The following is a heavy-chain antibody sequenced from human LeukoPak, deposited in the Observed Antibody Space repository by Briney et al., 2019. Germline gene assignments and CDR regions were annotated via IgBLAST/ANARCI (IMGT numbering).Heavy chain of an antibody. V-gene: IGHV3-23*01. J-gene: IGHJ3*01. CDR2: IRAGGGTT. CDR3: ARDPNGDYVGAFDF. CDR1: GFTFSRYA. D-gene: IGHD4-17*01. Sequence: GGSLRLSCAASGFTFSRYALIWVRQAPGKGLEWVSAIRAGGGTTFYADSVKGRFTVSRDNSRDTLYLQMNSLRVEDTAVYYCARDPNGDYVGAFDFWGQGTMVTASS.